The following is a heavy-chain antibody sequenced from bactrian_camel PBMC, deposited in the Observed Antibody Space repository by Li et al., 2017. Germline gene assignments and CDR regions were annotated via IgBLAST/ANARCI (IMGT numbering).Heavy chain of an antibody. Sequence: HVQLVESGGGSVQAGGSLTLSCSVSQDISTGACMAYFRQVPGKEAEKVAAVDRDGTTIYEDSVKGRFTIRRDNAKNTLYLQMNSLKPEDTAMYYCAIDTYCSDGWPVEFADWGQGTQVTV. D-gene: IGHD2*01. CDR2: VDRDGTT. J-gene: IGHJ4*01. V-gene: IGHV3S53*01. CDR1: QDISTGAC. CDR3: AIDTYCSDGWPVEFAD.